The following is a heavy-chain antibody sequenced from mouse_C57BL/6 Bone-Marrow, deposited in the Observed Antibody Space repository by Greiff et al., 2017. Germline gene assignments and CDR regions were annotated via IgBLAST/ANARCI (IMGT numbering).Heavy chain of an antibody. CDR1: GYTFTSYW. Sequence: VQLQQSGTVLARPGASVKMSCKTSGYTFTSYWMHWVKQRPGQGLEWIGAIYPGNSDTSYNQKFKGKAKLTAVTSASTAYMELSSLTNEDSAVYYVTRRRGDDYEEGLCAYWGQGTLVTVSA. CDR3: TRRRGDDYEEGLCAY. V-gene: IGHV1-5*01. J-gene: IGHJ3*01. CDR2: IYPGNSDT. D-gene: IGHD2-4*01.